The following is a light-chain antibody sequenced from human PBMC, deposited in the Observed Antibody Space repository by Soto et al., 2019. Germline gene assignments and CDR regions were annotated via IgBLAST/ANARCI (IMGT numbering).Light chain of an antibody. CDR1: SSDVGTYNL. CDR3: WSYAGRSNLV. V-gene: IGLV2-23*01. Sequence: QSALTQPASVSGSPGQSITISCTGTSSDVGTYNLVSWYQQYPGKAPKLIIYEGTKRPSGVSNRFSGSKSGNTASLAISGLQAEDEADYHCWSYAGRSNLVFGGGTKVTVL. J-gene: IGLJ3*02. CDR2: EGT.